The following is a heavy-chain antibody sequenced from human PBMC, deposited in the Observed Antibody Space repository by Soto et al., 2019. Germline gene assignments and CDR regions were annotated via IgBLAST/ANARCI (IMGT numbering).Heavy chain of an antibody. CDR2: ISSSSSYI. D-gene: IGHD3-10*01. Sequence: GGSLRLSCAASGFTFSSYSMNWVRQAPGKGLEWVSSISSSSSYIYYADSVKGRFTISRDNAKNSLYLQMNSLRAEDTAVYYCAKDTTVRGVITLDAFDIWGQGTMVTVSS. CDR1: GFTFSSYS. V-gene: IGHV3-21*04. J-gene: IGHJ3*02. CDR3: AKDTTVRGVITLDAFDI.